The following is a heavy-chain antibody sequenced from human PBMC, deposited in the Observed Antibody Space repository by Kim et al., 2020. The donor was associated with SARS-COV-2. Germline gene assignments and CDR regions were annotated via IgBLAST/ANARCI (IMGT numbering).Heavy chain of an antibody. D-gene: IGHD6-19*01. CDR3: AKDAVVGAGWFDP. Sequence: GGSLRLSCAASGFTFNNNAMTWVRQAPGKGLEWVSSISGRGDRAYYADSVKGRFSISRDKSKNTLYLQMNSLRVEDTAVYYCAKDAVVGAGWFDPWGQGTLVTVSS. V-gene: IGHV3-23*01. J-gene: IGHJ5*02. CDR2: ISGRGDRA. CDR1: GFTFNNNA.